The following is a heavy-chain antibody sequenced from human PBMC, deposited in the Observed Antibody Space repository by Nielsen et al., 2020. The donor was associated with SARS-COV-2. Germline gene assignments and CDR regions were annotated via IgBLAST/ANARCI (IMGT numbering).Heavy chain of an antibody. V-gene: IGHV4-31*02. CDR3: ARRKIADGWFDP. J-gene: IGHJ5*02. Sequence: SCPVSGGSMSSGGYYWSWIGQNPGEGLEWIGYIDYRRSTYYNPPLKSRVIMSVDTSKNQFSLKVSSVTAADTAVYYCARRKIADGWFDPWGQGTLVTVSS. CDR1: GGSMSSGGYY. CDR2: IDYRRST. D-gene: IGHD6-13*01.